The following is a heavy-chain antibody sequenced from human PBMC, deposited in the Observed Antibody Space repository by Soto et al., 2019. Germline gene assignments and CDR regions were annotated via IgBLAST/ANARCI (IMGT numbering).Heavy chain of an antibody. CDR1: GFTFSGYS. Sequence: GGSMILSCAASGFTFSGYSMSWVRQAPGKGLEWVSAISGGGGNTYYADSVKGRFTISRDNSKITLYLQMNSLRAEDTAVYYCAKDEYYYDSSGDFDYWGQGTPVTVSS. V-gene: IGHV3-23*01. CDR3: AKDEYYYDSSGDFDY. J-gene: IGHJ4*02. CDR2: ISGGGGNT. D-gene: IGHD3-22*01.